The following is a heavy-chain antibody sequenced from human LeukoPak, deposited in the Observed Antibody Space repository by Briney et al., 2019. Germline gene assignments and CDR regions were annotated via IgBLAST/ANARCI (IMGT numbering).Heavy chain of an antibody. Sequence: GASVKVSCKASGYTFTSYGISWVRQAPGQGLEWMGWISAYNGNTNYAQKLQGRVTMTTDTSTSTAYMELRSLRSEDTAVYYCARDRYYYDISGYYPFDYWGQGTLVTVSS. J-gene: IGHJ4*02. CDR3: ARDRYYYDISGYYPFDY. V-gene: IGHV1-18*01. CDR2: ISAYNGNT. D-gene: IGHD3-22*01. CDR1: GYTFTSYG.